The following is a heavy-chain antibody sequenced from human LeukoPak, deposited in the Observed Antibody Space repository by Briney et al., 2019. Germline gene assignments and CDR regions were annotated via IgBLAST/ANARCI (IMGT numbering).Heavy chain of an antibody. V-gene: IGHV4-59*01. J-gene: IGHJ4*02. CDR1: GGSISSYY. D-gene: IGHD1-1*01. Sequence: PSETLSLTCTVSGGSISSYYWSWIRQPPGKGLEWIGNIYYSGSTNYNPSLKSRVTISVDTSKNQFSLKLSSVTAADTAVYYCARWGQLEELDYWGQGTLVTVSS. CDR3: ARWGQLEELDY. CDR2: IYYSGST.